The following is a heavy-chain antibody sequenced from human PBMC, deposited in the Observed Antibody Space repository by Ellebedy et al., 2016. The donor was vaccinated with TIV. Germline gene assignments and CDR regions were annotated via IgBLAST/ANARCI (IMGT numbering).Heavy chain of an antibody. V-gene: IGHV3-7*03. J-gene: IGHJ4*02. Sequence: GESLKISCAASGFTISGDWMSWVRQAPGKGLEWVAPINPDGSAEYYVDSVKGRFTISRDNAKRSLFLQMNSLRVDDTAVYYCVTWGQSYGRWGQGSLVTISS. CDR2: INPDGSAE. CDR1: GFTISGDW. CDR3: VTWGQSYGR. D-gene: IGHD3-16*01.